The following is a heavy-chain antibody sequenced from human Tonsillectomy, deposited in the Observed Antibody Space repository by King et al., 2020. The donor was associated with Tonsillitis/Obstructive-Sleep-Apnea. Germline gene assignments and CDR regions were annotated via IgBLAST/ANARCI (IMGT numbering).Heavy chain of an antibody. CDR2: INSDGSST. D-gene: IGHD3-3*01. CDR1: GFTFSSYW. J-gene: IGHJ6*02. CDR3: ARGWYDFWSGYPYYYYGMDV. V-gene: IGHV3-74*01. Sequence: VQLVESGGGLVQPGGSLRLSCAASGFTFSSYWMHWVRQAPGKGLVWVSRINSDGSSTSYADSVKGRFTISRDNAKNTLYLQMNSLRAEDTAVYYCARGWYDFWSGYPYYYYGMDVWGQGTTVTVSS.